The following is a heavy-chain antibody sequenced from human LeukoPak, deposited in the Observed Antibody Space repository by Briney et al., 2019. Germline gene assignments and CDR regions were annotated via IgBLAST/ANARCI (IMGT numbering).Heavy chain of an antibody. Sequence: GGSLRLSCVACGFTFSRCSMNCVRQAPGKGLEWVAFIRYDGSNKYYADSVKGRFTISRDNSKNTLYLQMNSLRAEDTAVYYCAKPLRYFDWLHYMDVWGKGTTVTISS. CDR1: GFTFSRCS. CDR2: IRYDGSNK. D-gene: IGHD3-9*01. CDR3: AKPLRYFDWLHYMDV. J-gene: IGHJ6*03. V-gene: IGHV3-30*02.